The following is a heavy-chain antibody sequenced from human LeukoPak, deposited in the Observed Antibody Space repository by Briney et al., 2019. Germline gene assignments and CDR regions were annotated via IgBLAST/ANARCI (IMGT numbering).Heavy chain of an antibody. CDR1: GYTFTSYG. V-gene: IGHV1-18*01. D-gene: IGHD6-6*01. Sequence: ASVKVSCKASGYTFTSYGISWVRQAPGQGLEWMGWISAYNGNTNYAQKLQGRVTMTTDTSTSTAYMELRSLRSEDTAVYYCARDSEQLVGLYYFDYWGQGTLVTVSS. CDR2: ISAYNGNT. J-gene: IGHJ4*02. CDR3: ARDSEQLVGLYYFDY.